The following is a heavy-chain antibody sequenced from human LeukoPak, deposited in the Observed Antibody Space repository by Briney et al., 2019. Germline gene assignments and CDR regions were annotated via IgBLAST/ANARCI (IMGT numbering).Heavy chain of an antibody. Sequence: PSETLSLTCAVSGYSISSASYWGWIRQPPGKGLEWIGNIYHSGSPYYNPSLKSRVTISVDTSKNQFSLKLSSVTAADTAVYYCARPISSQGYFGVVIDWGQGTQVTVSS. CDR3: ARPISSQGYFGVVID. CDR1: GYSISSASY. CDR2: IYHSGSP. J-gene: IGHJ4*02. V-gene: IGHV4-38-2*01. D-gene: IGHD3-3*01.